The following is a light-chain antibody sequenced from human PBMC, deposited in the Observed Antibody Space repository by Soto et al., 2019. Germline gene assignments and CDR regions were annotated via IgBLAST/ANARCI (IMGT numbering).Light chain of an antibody. Sequence: QSALTQPASVSGSPGQSITISCTGTSSDVGGYNYVSWYQQHPGKAPKLLIYDVTNRPSGVSNRFSGSKSGNTASLTISGLQAEDEADYYCCSFTSSSTPSVFGTGTQLTVL. CDR3: CSFTSSSTPSV. CDR2: DVT. J-gene: IGLJ1*01. V-gene: IGLV2-14*01. CDR1: SSDVGGYNY.